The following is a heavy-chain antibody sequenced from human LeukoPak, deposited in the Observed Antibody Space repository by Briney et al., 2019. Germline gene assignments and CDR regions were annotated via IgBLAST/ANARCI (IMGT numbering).Heavy chain of an antibody. D-gene: IGHD4-17*01. CDR3: ARDLGPYGDYGDYFDY. J-gene: IGHJ4*02. CDR1: GFTFSSYA. V-gene: IGHV3-30*04. Sequence: PGGSLRLSCAASGFTFSSYAMHWVRQAPGKGLEWVAVISYDGSNKYYADSVKGRFTISRDNSKNTLYLQMSSLRAEDTAVYYCARDLGPYGDYGDYFDYWGQGTLVTVSS. CDR2: ISYDGSNK.